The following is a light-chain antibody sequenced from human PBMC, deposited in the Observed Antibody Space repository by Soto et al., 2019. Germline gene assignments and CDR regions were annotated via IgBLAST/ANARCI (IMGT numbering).Light chain of an antibody. CDR1: QSISYR. CDR2: DAS. Sequence: DIQMTQSPSTLSASVGDRVTITCRASQSISYRLAWYQQKPGKAPKLLIYDASSLESGVPSTFSGSGSGTEFTLTITRLQPDDFATYYCQQYNSYSWTFGQGTKVEIK. CDR3: QQYNSYSWT. J-gene: IGKJ1*01. V-gene: IGKV1-5*01.